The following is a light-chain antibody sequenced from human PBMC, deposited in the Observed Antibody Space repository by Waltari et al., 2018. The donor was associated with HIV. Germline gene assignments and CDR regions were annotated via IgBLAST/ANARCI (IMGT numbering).Light chain of an antibody. Sequence: QPVLTQPPSASASLGASVTLTCTLSSGYSNYQVAWYQQRPGKGPRLVMRVGPGGIVGSKGDGVPDRFSVLGSGLNRYLTIKNIQEEDESDYHCGAGHGSGSKFVYVFGTGTKVTVL. CDR3: GAGHGSGSKFVYV. J-gene: IGLJ1*01. CDR2: VGPGGIVG. V-gene: IGLV9-49*01. CDR1: SGYSNYQ.